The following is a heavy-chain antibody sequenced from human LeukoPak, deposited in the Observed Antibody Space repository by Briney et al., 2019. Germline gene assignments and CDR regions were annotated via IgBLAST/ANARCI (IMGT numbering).Heavy chain of an antibody. V-gene: IGHV3-49*04. CDR1: GFTFGDYA. Sequence: GGSLRLSCTASGFTFGDYAMSWVRQAPGKGLEWVGFIRSKAYGGTTEYAASVKGRFTISRDDSKSIAYLQMNSLKTEDTAVYYCTRGPHIVATTIDYWGQGTLVTVSS. J-gene: IGHJ4*02. CDR3: TRGPHIVATTIDY. CDR2: IRSKAYGGTT. D-gene: IGHD5-12*01.